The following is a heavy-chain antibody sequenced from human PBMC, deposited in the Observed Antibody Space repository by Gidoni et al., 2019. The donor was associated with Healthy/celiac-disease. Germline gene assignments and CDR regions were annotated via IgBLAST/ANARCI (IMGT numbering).Heavy chain of an antibody. V-gene: IGHV1-2*02. CDR2: INPNSGGT. Sequence: QAQLVQSGAEVKKPGASVKVSCKASGYTFTGYYMHWVRQAPGQGLEWMGWINPNSGGTNYAQKFQGRVTMTRDTSISTAYMELSRLRSDDTAVYYCASLAPRVFGVAPPDYWGQGTLVTVSS. D-gene: IGHD3-3*01. CDR3: ASLAPRVFGVAPPDY. CDR1: GYTFTGYY. J-gene: IGHJ4*02.